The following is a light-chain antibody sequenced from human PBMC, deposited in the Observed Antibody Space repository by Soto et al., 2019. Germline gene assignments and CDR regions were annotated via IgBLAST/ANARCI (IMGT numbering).Light chain of an antibody. V-gene: IGKV3-20*01. CDR3: QQYGSSQIT. CDR1: QSVSSSY. CDR2: GAS. J-gene: IGKJ5*01. Sequence: EIVLTQSPATLSLSPGERATLSFRASQSVSSSYLAWYQQKPGQAPRLLIYGASSRATGIPDRFSGSGSGTDFTLTISRLEPEDFAVYYCQQYGSSQITFGQGTRLEI.